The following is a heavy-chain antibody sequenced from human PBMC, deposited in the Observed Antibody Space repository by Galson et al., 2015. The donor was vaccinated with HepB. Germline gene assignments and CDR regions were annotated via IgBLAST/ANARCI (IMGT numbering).Heavy chain of an antibody. J-gene: IGHJ3*02. V-gene: IGHV1-2*04. CDR3: ARDSDRGFESAFDI. CDR1: GYTFTGYY. CDR2: INPNSGGT. Sequence: SVKVSCKASGYTFTGYYMHWVRQAPGQGLEWMGWINPNSGGTNYAQKFQGWVTMTRDTSISTAYMELSRLRSDDTAVYYCARDSDRGFESAFDIWGQGTMVTVSS. D-gene: IGHD3-10*01.